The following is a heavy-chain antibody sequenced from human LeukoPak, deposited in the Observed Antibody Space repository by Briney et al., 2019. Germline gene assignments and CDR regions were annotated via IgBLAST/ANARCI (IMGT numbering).Heavy chain of an antibody. CDR3: ASDQRGDYGSGSYYSDY. CDR2: INHSGST. J-gene: IGHJ4*02. CDR1: GFTFSSYA. D-gene: IGHD3-10*01. V-gene: IGHV4-34*01. Sequence: GSLRLSCAASGFTFSSYAMSWIRQPPGKGLEWIGEINHSGSTNYNPSLKSRVTISVDMSKNQFSLKLSSVTAADTAVYYCASDQRGDYGSGSYYSDYWGQGTLVTVSS.